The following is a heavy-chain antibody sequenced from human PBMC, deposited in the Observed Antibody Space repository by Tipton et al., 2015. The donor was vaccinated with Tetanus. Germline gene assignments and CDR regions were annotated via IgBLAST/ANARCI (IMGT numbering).Heavy chain of an antibody. Sequence: TLSLTCTVSGGSMISYYWSWIRQPAGKGLEWIGRIYTSGTTNYNPSLKSRVTMSLDTSKNQFSLKLSSVTAADTAVYYCVANDGGLEHGQHWGQGTLVTVSS. D-gene: IGHD2-8*01. CDR1: GGSMISYY. CDR2: IYTSGTT. J-gene: IGHJ1*01. CDR3: VANDGGLEHGQH. V-gene: IGHV4-4*07.